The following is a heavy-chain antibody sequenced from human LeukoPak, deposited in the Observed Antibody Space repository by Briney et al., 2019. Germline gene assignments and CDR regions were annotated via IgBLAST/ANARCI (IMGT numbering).Heavy chain of an antibody. J-gene: IGHJ4*02. CDR3: ANGYSAYDY. CDR2: IWFDGSKR. V-gene: IGHV3-33*06. Sequence: PGGSLRLSCAASGFTFSTYGMHWVRQAPGKGLEWVALIWFDGSKRYYGDSLKGRFTVSRDNSKNTLYLQVDSLRADDTAVYYCANGYSAYDYWGQGTLVTVSS. D-gene: IGHD5-12*01. CDR1: GFTFSTYG.